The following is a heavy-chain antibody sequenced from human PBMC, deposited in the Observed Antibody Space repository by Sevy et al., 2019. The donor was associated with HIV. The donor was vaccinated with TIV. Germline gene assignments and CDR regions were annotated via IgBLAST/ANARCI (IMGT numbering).Heavy chain of an antibody. V-gene: IGHV3-74*01. CDR3: ARAYTYYYDSSGYYYHNGDFGY. J-gene: IGHJ4*02. CDR1: GFTFSSYW. CDR2: INSDGSST. D-gene: IGHD3-22*01. Sequence: GGYLRLSCAASGFTFSSYWMHWVRQAPGKGLECVSRINSDGSSTRYADSVKGRFTISRDNAKNTLYLQMNSLRAEDTAVYYCARAYTYYYDSSGYYYHNGDFGYWGQGTLVTVSS.